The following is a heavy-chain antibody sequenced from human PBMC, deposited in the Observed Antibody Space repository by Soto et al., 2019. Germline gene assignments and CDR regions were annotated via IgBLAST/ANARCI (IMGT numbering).Heavy chain of an antibody. CDR1: GFTFSSYS. J-gene: IGHJ4*02. CDR2: ISSSSSYI. D-gene: IGHD6-19*01. V-gene: IGHV3-21*01. CDR3: AKDSATLAVAGTRSDY. Sequence: EVQLVESGGGLVKPGGSLRLSCAASGFTFSSYSMNWVRQAPGKGLEWVSSISSSSSYIYYADSVKGRFTISRDNAKNSVYLQMSSLRVEDTAVYFCAKDSATLAVAGTRSDYWGQGTLVTVSS.